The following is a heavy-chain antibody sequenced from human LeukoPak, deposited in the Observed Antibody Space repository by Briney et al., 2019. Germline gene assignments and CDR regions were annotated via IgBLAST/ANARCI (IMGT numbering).Heavy chain of an antibody. D-gene: IGHD3-10*01. Sequence: AGGSLRLSCAASGFTFSSYGMHWVRQAPGKGLEWVAVISYDGSNKYYADSVKGRFTISRDNSKNTLYLQMNSLRAEDTAVYYCAKDASNVLLWFGELHPPMDWGQGTLVTVSS. CDR3: AKDASNVLLWFGELHPPMD. CDR2: ISYDGSNK. V-gene: IGHV3-30*18. J-gene: IGHJ4*02. CDR1: GFTFSSYG.